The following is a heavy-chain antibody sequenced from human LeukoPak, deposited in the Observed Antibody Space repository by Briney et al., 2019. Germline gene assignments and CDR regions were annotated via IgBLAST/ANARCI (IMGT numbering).Heavy chain of an antibody. CDR2: IYSGGST. CDR3: AKEEQQHPRG. Sequence: GGSLRLSCAASGFTVSSNYMSWVRQAPGKGLEWVSIIYSGGSTFYADSVKGRFTISRDNSKNTLYLQMNSLRAEDTAVYYCAKEEQQHPRGWGQGTLVTVSS. D-gene: IGHD6-13*01. CDR1: GFTVSSNY. V-gene: IGHV3-53*01. J-gene: IGHJ4*02.